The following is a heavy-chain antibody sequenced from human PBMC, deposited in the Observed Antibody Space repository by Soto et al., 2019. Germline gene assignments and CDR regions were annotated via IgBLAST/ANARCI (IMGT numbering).Heavy chain of an antibody. Sequence: PGESLKISCRTSGYRFTSYWIAWVRQMPGKGLEWMGIIFPSDSDTRYSPSFQGQVTISADRSTSTVFLQWASLKASDTAVYFCAIKDKSGYFNCFDPWGQGTLVTVSS. CDR1: GYRFTSYW. V-gene: IGHV5-51*01. CDR2: IFPSDSDT. J-gene: IGHJ5*02. D-gene: IGHD3-22*01. CDR3: AIKDKSGYFNCFDP.